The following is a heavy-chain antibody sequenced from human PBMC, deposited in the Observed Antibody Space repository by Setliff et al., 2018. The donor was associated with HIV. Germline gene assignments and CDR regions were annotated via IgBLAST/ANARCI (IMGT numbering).Heavy chain of an antibody. D-gene: IGHD3-10*01. CDR3: ARDRHSSGLGSYGP. Sequence: TLSLTCTISGGSFGVYRWSWIRQSAGRGLEWIGRIDSSGTTDYKPSLKGRVAISVDTSRNQFSLRVTSVTAADTAVYFCARDRHSSGLGSYGPWGPGILVTGLL. CDR2: IDSSGTT. CDR1: GGSFGVYR. V-gene: IGHV4-4*07. J-gene: IGHJ5*02.